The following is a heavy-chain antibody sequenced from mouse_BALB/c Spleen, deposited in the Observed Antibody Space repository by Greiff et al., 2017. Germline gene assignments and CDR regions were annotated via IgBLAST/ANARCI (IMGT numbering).Heavy chain of an antibody. CDR1: GYAFSSYW. Sequence: QVQLQQSGAELVRPGSSVKISCKASGYAFSSYWMNWVKQRPGQGLEWIGQIYPGDGDTNYNGKFKGKATLTADKSSSTAYMQLSSLTSEDSAVYFCARSPFTTVVAYWYFDVWGAGTTVTVSS. CDR3: ARSPFTTVVAYWYFDV. J-gene: IGHJ1*01. CDR2: IYPGDGDT. V-gene: IGHV1-80*01. D-gene: IGHD1-1*01.